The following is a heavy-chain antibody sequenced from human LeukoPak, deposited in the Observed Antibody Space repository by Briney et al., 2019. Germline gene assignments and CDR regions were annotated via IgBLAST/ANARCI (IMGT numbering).Heavy chain of an antibody. CDR3: ARDNTVTTYYFDY. J-gene: IGHJ4*02. Sequence: GGSLRLSCAASGFTFSSYGMHWVRQAPGKGLEWVAVIWYDGSNKYYADSVKGRFTISRDNSKNTLYLQMNSLRAEDTAVYNCARDNTVTTYYFDYWGQGTLVTVSS. CDR1: GFTFSSYG. D-gene: IGHD4-17*01. CDR2: IWYDGSNK. V-gene: IGHV3-33*01.